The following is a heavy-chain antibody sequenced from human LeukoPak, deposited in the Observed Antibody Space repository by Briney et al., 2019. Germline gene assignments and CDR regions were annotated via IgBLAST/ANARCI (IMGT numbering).Heavy chain of an antibody. CDR3: ARITYCSGGSCYENNWFDP. CDR2: ISAYNGNT. J-gene: IGHJ5*02. V-gene: IGHV1-18*01. D-gene: IGHD2-15*01. CDR1: GYTFTSYG. Sequence: ASVKVSCKACGYTFTSYGISWVRQAPGQGLEWMGWISAYNGNTNYAQKLQGRVTMTTDTSTSTAYMELRSLRSDDTAVYYCARITYCSGGSCYENNWFDPWGQGTLVTVSS.